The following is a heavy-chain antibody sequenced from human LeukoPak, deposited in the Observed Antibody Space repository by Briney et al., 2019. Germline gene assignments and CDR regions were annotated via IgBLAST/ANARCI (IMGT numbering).Heavy chain of an antibody. D-gene: IGHD2-15*01. J-gene: IGHJ4*02. V-gene: IGHV1-8*03. Sequence: ASVKVSCKASGYTFTSYDIDWVRQATGQGLEWTGWMNPNSGNTGYAQKFQGRVTITRNTSISTAYMELSSLRSEDTAVYYCTRGSFVASEDTYVDYWRQGTLVTVSS. CDR1: GYTFTSYD. CDR2: MNPNSGNT. CDR3: TRGSFVASEDTYVDY.